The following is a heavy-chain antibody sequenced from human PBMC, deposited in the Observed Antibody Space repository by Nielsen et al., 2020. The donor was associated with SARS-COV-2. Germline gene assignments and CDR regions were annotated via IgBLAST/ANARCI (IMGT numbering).Heavy chain of an antibody. CDR3: ARDLRGSYSYYFDY. Sequence: GESLKISCAASGFTFDDYAMHWVRQAPGKGLEWVAVISYDGSNKYYADSVKGRFTISRDNSKNTLYLQMNSLRAEDTAVYYCARDLRGSYSYYFDYWGQGTLVTVSS. V-gene: IGHV3-30-3*01. D-gene: IGHD1-26*01. J-gene: IGHJ4*02. CDR2: ISYDGSNK. CDR1: GFTFDDYA.